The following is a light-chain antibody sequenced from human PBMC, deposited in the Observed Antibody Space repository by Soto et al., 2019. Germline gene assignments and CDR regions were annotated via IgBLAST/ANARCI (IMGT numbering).Light chain of an antibody. CDR3: QQYNNWPPT. CDR2: GAS. J-gene: IGKJ1*01. CDR1: QSVSGN. V-gene: IGKV3D-15*01. Sequence: EIVMTQSQATLSVSPGERATLSCRASQSVSGNLAWYQQKPGQAPRLLIYGASTRATGIPARFSGSGSGTEFTLTVSSLQSEDFAVYYCQQYNNWPPTFGQGTKVEIK.